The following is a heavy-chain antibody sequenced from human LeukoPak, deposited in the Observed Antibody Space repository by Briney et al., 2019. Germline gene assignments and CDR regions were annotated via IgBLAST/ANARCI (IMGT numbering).Heavy chain of an antibody. V-gene: IGHV3-30*02. Sequence: QPGGSLRLSCAASGFIFSNSGMHWVRQAPGKGLEWVAFIQTDGNPKYYADSVRGRFTIPRDNFKKTCYLQMDSLRVEDTAVYYCARETSSEIIGGMDVRGQGTTVTVTS. J-gene: IGHJ6*02. CDR3: ARETSSEIIGGMDV. CDR1: GFIFSNSG. CDR2: IQTDGNPK. D-gene: IGHD3-22*01.